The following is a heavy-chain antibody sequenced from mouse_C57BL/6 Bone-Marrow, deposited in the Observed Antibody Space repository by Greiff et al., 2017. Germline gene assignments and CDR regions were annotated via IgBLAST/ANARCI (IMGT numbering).Heavy chain of an antibody. CDR1: GFTFSDYG. CDR2: ISSGSSTI. V-gene: IGHV5-17*01. J-gene: IGHJ2*01. CDR3: ARLTDFYYFDY. Sequence: EVQLQQSGGGLVKPGGSLKLSCAASGFTFSDYGMHWVRQAPEKGLEWVAYISSGSSTIYYADTVKGRFTISRDNAKNTLFLQMTSLRSEDTAMYYCARLTDFYYFDYWGQGTTLTVSS.